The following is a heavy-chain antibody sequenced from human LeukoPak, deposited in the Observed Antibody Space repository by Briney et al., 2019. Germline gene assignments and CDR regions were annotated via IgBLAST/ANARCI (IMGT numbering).Heavy chain of an antibody. D-gene: IGHD3/OR15-3a*01. CDR1: GFTFSSYD. V-gene: IGHV3-30*03. Sequence: GGSLRLSCAASGFTFSSYDMHWVRQAPGKGLEWVAVISYDGRNKYYADSVKGRFTISRDNSKNTLYLQMNSLRAEDTAVYYCAGKDYYFDYWGQGTLVTVSS. CDR3: AGKDYYFDY. J-gene: IGHJ4*02. CDR2: ISYDGRNK.